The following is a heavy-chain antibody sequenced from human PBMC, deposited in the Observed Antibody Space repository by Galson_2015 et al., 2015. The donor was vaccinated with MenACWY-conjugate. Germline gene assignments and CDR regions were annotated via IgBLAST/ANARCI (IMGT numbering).Heavy chain of an antibody. CDR1: GGSISSSNYY. CDR3: ARLPSTNSWYWYFDL. V-gene: IGHV4-39*01. Sequence: ETLSLTCTVSGGSISSSNYYWGWIRQPPGKGLGWIGNIYYSGDTYYNPSLKSRVSISVDTSKNQFSLKLSSVSAADTAVYYCARLPSTNSWYWYFDLWGRGTLVTVSS. D-gene: IGHD2-2*01. J-gene: IGHJ2*01. CDR2: IYYSGDT.